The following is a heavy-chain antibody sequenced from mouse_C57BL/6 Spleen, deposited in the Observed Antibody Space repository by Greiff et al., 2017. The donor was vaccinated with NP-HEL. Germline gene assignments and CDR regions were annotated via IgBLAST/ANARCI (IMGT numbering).Heavy chain of an antibody. CDR1: GYTFTSYW. Sequence: QVQLQQPGAELVKPGASVKMSCKASGYTFTSYWITWVKQRPGQGLEWIGDIYPGSGSTNYNEKFKSKATLTVDKPSSTAYMQLSSLTSEDSAVYYCARGSNWDYWGQGTTLTVSS. V-gene: IGHV1-55*01. J-gene: IGHJ2*01. CDR3: ARGSNWDY. CDR2: IYPGSGST. D-gene: IGHD2-5*01.